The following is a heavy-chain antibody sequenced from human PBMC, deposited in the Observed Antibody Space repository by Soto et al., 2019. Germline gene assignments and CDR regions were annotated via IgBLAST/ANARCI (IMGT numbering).Heavy chain of an antibody. CDR2: IYYSGST. V-gene: IGHV4-31*03. CDR1: GGSISSGGYY. Sequence: QVQLQESGPGLVKPSQTLSLTCTVSGGSISSGGYYWSWIRQHPGKGLEWIGYIYYSGSTYYNPSLKSRVTISVDTSKNTFSLKLSSVTAADTAVYYCAGEGGGYCSGGSCYGYYYYMDVWGKGTTVTVSS. CDR3: AGEGGGYCSGGSCYGYYYYMDV. D-gene: IGHD2-15*01. J-gene: IGHJ6*03.